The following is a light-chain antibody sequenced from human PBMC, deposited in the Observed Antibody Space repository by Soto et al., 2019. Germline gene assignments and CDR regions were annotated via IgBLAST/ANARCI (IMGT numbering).Light chain of an antibody. CDR1: QTPRGNY. CDR2: GAS. J-gene: IGKJ3*01. Sequence: EIVLTQSPGTLSLSPGESATLSCKACQTPRGNYFAWYQQTVGQAPRLLVYGASLRAAGVPDRFSGSGSRTEFNLTINRVEPEDFAVYYCHQFGSSPFTFGPGTRVDI. V-gene: IGKV3-20*01. CDR3: HQFGSSPFT.